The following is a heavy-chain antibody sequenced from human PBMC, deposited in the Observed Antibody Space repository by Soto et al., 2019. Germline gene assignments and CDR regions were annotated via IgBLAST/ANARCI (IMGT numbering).Heavy chain of an antibody. Sequence: PGGSLRLSCTSSTISINVHGSQWVRQAPAKGLEWVAFISNDGRVQYYADSVKGRFTISRDYSKNTVDLQMNSLRNEETAVYYCAGDIWSGGYKWFDSWGPGTLVTVSS. J-gene: IGHJ5*01. CDR1: TISINVHG. CDR3: AGDIWSGGYKWFDS. CDR2: ISNDGRVQ. V-gene: IGHV3-30*03. D-gene: IGHD3-3*01.